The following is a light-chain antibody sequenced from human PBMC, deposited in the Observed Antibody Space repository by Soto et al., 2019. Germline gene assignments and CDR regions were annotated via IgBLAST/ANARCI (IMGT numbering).Light chain of an antibody. CDR3: CSYTGGTTLV. CDR2: EVS. CDR1: SSDVGGYKY. V-gene: IGLV2-14*01. Sequence: QSALTQPASVSGSPGQSITISCTGSSSDVGGYKYVSWYQQHPGKAPKLMIFEVSNRPSGVSNRSSGSKSGNTASLTISGLQAEDEGDYYCCSYTGGTTLVCGGGTQLTVL. J-gene: IGLJ2*01.